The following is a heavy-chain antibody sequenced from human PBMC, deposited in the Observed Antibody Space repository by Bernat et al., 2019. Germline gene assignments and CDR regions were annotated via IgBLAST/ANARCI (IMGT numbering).Heavy chain of an antibody. CDR2: LSGSGAGT. CDR1: GFTFRSYA. J-gene: IGHJ4*02. Sequence: EVQLLESGGGLVQPGGSLRLSCAASGFTFRSYAMSWVRQAPGKGLEWVSALSGSGAGTYYADSVKGRFTISRDNSKDTLYLQMSSLRAEDTAVYYCAKDANWGFDYWGQGTLVTVSA. V-gene: IGHV3-23*01. CDR3: AKDANWGFDY. D-gene: IGHD7-27*01.